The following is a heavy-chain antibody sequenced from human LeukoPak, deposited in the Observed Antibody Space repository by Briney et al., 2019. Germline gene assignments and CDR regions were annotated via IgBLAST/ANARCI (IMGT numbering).Heavy chain of an antibody. Sequence: GGSLRLSCAASGFTFSSYSMNWDRQAPGKGLEWVSSISSSSSYIYYADSVKGRFTISRDNAKNSLYLQMNSLRAEDTAVYYCARDKGYCSGGSCPGGELFDYWGQGTLVTVSS. CDR2: ISSSSSYI. CDR1: GFTFSSYS. J-gene: IGHJ4*02. D-gene: IGHD2-15*01. CDR3: ARDKGYCSGGSCPGGELFDY. V-gene: IGHV3-21*01.